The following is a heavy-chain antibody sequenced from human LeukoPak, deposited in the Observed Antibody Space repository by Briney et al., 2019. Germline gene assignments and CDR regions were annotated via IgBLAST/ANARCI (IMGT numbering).Heavy chain of an antibody. J-gene: IGHJ4*02. Sequence: PSETLSLTCTVSGGSISSYYWSWMRQPPGKGLEWIGYIYYSGSTNYTPSLKSRVTISVDTSKNQFSLKLSSVTAADTAVYYCARGEWEHLDYWGQGTLVTVSS. CDR2: IYYSGST. V-gene: IGHV4-59*01. D-gene: IGHD1-26*01. CDR3: ARGEWEHLDY. CDR1: GGSISSYY.